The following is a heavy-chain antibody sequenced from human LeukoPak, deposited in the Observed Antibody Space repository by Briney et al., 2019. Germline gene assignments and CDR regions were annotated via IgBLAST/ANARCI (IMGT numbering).Heavy chain of an antibody. CDR1: GGSISTYY. CDR3: ARDIGTGFGFIGVYDY. CDR2: IYYSGST. D-gene: IGHD3-10*01. Sequence: SETLSLTCTVSGGSISTYYWSWIRQPPGKGLEWIGYIYYSGSTNYNPSLKSQVTISVDTSKNQFSLRLSSVTAADTAVYYCARDIGTGFGFIGVYDYWGQGTLVTVSS. V-gene: IGHV4-59*13. J-gene: IGHJ4*02.